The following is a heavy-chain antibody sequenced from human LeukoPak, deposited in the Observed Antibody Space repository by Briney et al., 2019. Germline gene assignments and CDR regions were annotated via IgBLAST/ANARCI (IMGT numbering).Heavy chain of an antibody. D-gene: IGHD6-13*01. Sequence: SETLSLTCTVSGGSISSYYWGWIRQPPGKGLEWIGSIYYSGSTYYNPSLKSRVTISVDTSKNQFSLKLSSVTAADTAVYYCASVNSSSWSSVFDYWGQGTLVTVSS. CDR2: IYYSGST. CDR1: GGSISSYY. J-gene: IGHJ4*02. CDR3: ASVNSSSWSSVFDY. V-gene: IGHV4-39*01.